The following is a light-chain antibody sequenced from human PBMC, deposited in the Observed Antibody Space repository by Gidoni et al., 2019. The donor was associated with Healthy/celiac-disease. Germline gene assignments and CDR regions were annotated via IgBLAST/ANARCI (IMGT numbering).Light chain of an antibody. CDR2: GAS. CDR3: QQYGSSLIT. CDR1: QSVSSSY. J-gene: IGKJ5*01. Sequence: EIVLTQSPGTLSLSPGERATLSCRASQSVSSSYFAWYQQKPGQAPRLLIYGASSRATGIPDRFSGSGSGTDFTLTISRLDPEDFAVYYCQQYGSSLITFGQGTRLEIK. V-gene: IGKV3-20*01.